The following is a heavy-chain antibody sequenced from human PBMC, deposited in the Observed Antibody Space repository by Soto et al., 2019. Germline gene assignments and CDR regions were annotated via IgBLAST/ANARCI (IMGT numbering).Heavy chain of an antibody. CDR1: GFTFSSYG. V-gene: IGHV3-33*01. J-gene: IGHJ6*03. Sequence: GGSLRLSCAASGFTFSSYGMHWVRQAPGKGLEWVAVIWYDGSNKYYADSVKGRFTISRDNSKNTLYLQMNSLRAEDTAVYYCARDQDGSGAGYYYYMDVWGKGTTVTVSS. CDR3: ARDQDGSGAGYYYYMDV. D-gene: IGHD3-10*01. CDR2: IWYDGSNK.